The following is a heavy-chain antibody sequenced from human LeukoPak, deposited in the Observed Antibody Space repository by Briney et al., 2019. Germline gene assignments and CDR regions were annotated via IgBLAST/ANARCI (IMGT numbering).Heavy chain of an antibody. D-gene: IGHD2-2*01. CDR1: GYSLSNGYY. J-gene: IGHJ3*02. CDR2: IYYNGNT. Sequence: SETLSLTCNVSGYSLSNGYYWGWIRQPPGQRLESIGNIYYNGNTYYHPSLKSRVTISIDTSKNHFSLRLGSVIAADTAVYYCARGSGYCSGTSCYLAFDIWGQGTMVTVSS. CDR3: ARGSGYCSGTSCYLAFDI. V-gene: IGHV4-38-2*02.